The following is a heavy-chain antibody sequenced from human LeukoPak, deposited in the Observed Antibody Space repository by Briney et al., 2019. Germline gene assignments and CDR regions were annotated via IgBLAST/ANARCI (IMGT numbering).Heavy chain of an antibody. CDR1: GGSISSGGYS. Sequence: SETLSLTCAVSGGSISSGGYSWSWIRQPAGKGLEWIGRIYTSGSTNYNPSLKSRVTMSVDTSKNQFSLKLSSVTAADTAVYYCAGPSILPTYYDFWSGLHNDAFDIWGQGTMVTVSS. J-gene: IGHJ3*02. CDR2: IYTSGST. V-gene: IGHV4-61*02. CDR3: AGPSILPTYYDFWSGLHNDAFDI. D-gene: IGHD3-3*01.